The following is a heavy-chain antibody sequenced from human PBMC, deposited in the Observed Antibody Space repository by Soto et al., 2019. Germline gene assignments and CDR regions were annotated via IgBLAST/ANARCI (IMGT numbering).Heavy chain of an antibody. J-gene: IGHJ3*02. V-gene: IGHV3-23*01. CDR2: ISGSGGST. D-gene: IGHD3-22*01. CDR1: GFNFSSYA. Sequence: GGSLRLSCAASGFNFSSYAMSWVRQAPGKGLEWVSAISGSGGSTYYADSVKGRFTISRDNSKNTLYLQMNSLRAEDTAVYYCAKWGSYYYDSSGYPYDAFDIWGQGTMVTVSS. CDR3: AKWGSYYYDSSGYPYDAFDI.